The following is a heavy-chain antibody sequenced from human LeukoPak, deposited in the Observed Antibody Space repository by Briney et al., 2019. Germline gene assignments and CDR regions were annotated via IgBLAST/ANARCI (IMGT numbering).Heavy chain of an antibody. V-gene: IGHV1-69*13. J-gene: IGHJ4*02. CDR2: IIPIFGTA. D-gene: IGHD5-12*01. CDR1: GGTFSSYA. CDR3: AGRYSGYDLY. Sequence: ASVKVSCKASGGTFSSYAISWVRQAPGQGLEWMGGIIPIFGTANYAQKFQGRVTITADESTSTAYMELSSLRSEDTAVYYCAGRYSGYDLYWGQGTLVTVSS.